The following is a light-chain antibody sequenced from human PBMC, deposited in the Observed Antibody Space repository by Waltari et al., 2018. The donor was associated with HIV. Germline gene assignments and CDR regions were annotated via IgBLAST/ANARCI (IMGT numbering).Light chain of an antibody. CDR1: DLGTQS. CDR2: DDG. Sequence: SYVLTQPPSVSVVPGQTAPLTCGGSDLGTQSVDWYQQKPGQAPVMVVYDDGDRPSGISERFSGSNSGNTATLTISRVEAGDEADYYCQVWDLGSDQLVFGTATKVTVL. J-gene: IGLJ1*01. CDR3: QVWDLGSDQLV. V-gene: IGLV3-21*02.